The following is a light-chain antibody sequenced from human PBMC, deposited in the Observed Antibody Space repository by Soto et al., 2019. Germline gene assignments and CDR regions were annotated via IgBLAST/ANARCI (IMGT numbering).Light chain of an antibody. CDR2: EVS. CDR3: SSYTSSSTLFV. CDR1: SSDVGGYNY. J-gene: IGLJ1*01. V-gene: IGLV2-14*01. Sequence: QSALTQPASVSGSPGQSITISCTGTSSDVGGYNYVSWYQQHPGKAPKLMIYEVSNRPSGVSNRFSGSKSGNTASLTISGLQAEDEPDYYCSSYTSSSTLFVFGTGTKLTVL.